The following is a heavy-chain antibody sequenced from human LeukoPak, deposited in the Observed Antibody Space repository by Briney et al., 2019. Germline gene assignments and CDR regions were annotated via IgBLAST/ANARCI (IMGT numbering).Heavy chain of an antibody. Sequence: ASVKVSCKASGYTFTGYYMHWVRQAPGQGLEWMGWINPNSGGTNYAQKFQGWVTMTRDTSISTAYMELSRLRSDDTAVYYCARDRETGYFDWLSHDAFDIWGQGTMVTVSS. CDR3: ARDRETGYFDWLSHDAFDI. D-gene: IGHD3-9*01. J-gene: IGHJ3*02. CDR1: GYTFTGYY. CDR2: INPNSGGT. V-gene: IGHV1-2*04.